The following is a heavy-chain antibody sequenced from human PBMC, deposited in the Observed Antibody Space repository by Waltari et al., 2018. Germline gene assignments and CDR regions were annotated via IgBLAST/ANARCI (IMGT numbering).Heavy chain of an antibody. V-gene: IGHV4-59*11. Sequence: QVQLQESGPGLVKPSETLSLTCTVSGRSISSHYWSWIRQPPGKGLEWIGYIYYSGSTNYNPSLKSRVTISVDTSKNQFSLKLSSVTAADTAVYYCASYYYYGSGSYYTPVYYFDYWGQGTLVTVSS. J-gene: IGHJ4*02. CDR3: ASYYYYGSGSYYTPVYYFDY. CDR2: IYYSGST. D-gene: IGHD3-10*01. CDR1: GRSISSHY.